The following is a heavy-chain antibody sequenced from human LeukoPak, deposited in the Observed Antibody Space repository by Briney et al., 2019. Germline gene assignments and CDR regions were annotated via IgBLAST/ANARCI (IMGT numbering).Heavy chain of an antibody. V-gene: IGHV3-21*01. Sequence: GGSLRLSCAASGFTFSSYSMNWVRQAPGKGLEWVSSISSSSSYIYYADSVKGRFTISRDKAKNSLYLQMNSLRAEDTAVYYFARVPPGIAAAEYDYWGQGTLVTVSS. CDR3: ARVPPGIAAAEYDY. J-gene: IGHJ4*02. D-gene: IGHD6-13*01. CDR1: GFTFSSYS. CDR2: ISSSSSYI.